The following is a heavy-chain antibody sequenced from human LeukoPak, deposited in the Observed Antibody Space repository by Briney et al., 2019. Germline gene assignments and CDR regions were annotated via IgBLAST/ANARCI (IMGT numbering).Heavy chain of an antibody. CDR1: GGSISSGGYY. D-gene: IGHD2-21*02. Sequence: SETLSLTCTVSGGSISSGGYYWSWIRQHPGKGLEWIGYIYYSGSTYYNPSLKSRVTISVDTSKNQFSLQLSSVTAADTAVYYCARTYCGGDCYIDYWGQGTLVTVSS. J-gene: IGHJ4*02. CDR2: IYYSGST. V-gene: IGHV4-31*03. CDR3: ARTYCGGDCYIDY.